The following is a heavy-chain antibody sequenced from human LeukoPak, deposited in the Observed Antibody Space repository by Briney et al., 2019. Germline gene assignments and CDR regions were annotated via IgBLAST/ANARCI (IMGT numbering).Heavy chain of an antibody. D-gene: IGHD7-27*01. Sequence: PSETLSLTCTASGASISSYYWTWIRQPAGMGLEWIGRIYTSGSTNYNPSLKSRVAMSVDTSKNQFSLKLSSVTAADTAVYYCARGVLGPYYFDLWGRGTLVTVSS. J-gene: IGHJ2*01. CDR2: IYTSGST. V-gene: IGHV4-4*07. CDR3: ARGVLGPYYFDL. CDR1: GASISSYY.